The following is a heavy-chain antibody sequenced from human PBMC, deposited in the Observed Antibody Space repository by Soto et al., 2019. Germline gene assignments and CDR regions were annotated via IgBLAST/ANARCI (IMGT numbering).Heavy chain of an antibody. CDR2: IYHSGST. Sequence: SETLSLTCAVSGGSISSSNWWSWVRQPPGKGLEWIGGIYHSGSTNYNPSLKSRVTISVDKSKNQFSLKLSSVTAADTAVYYCARESLRYDILTGYYGSYYYGMDVWGQGTTVTVSS. J-gene: IGHJ6*02. CDR3: ARESLRYDILTGYYGSYYYGMDV. CDR1: GGSISSSNW. V-gene: IGHV4-4*02. D-gene: IGHD3-9*01.